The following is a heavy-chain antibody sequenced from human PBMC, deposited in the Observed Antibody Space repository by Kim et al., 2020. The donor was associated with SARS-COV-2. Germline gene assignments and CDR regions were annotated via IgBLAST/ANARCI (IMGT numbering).Heavy chain of an antibody. J-gene: IGHJ4*02. V-gene: IGHV1-3*01. D-gene: IGHD3-10*01. CDR3: AREERNYYGSAFDY. Sequence: SQKFQGRVTITRDTSASTAYMELSSLRSEDTAVYYCAREERNYYGSAFDYWGQGTLVTVSS.